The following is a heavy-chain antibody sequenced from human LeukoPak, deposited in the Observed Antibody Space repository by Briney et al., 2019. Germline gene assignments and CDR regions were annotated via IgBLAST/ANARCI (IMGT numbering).Heavy chain of an antibody. D-gene: IGHD2-15*01. J-gene: IGHJ6*03. CDR2: INHSGST. CDR3: ARGPRYCSGGSCDYYYYYYMDV. CDR1: GGSISNSDYY. V-gene: IGHV4-39*07. Sequence: PSETLSLTCTVSGGSISNSDYYWGWIRQPPGKGLEWIGEINHSGSTNYNPSLKSRVTMSVDTTKNQFSLKLSSVTAADTAVYYCARGPRYCSGGSCDYYYYYYMDVWGKGTTVTVSS.